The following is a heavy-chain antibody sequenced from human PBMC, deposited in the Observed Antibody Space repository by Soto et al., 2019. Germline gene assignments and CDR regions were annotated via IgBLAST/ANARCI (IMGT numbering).Heavy chain of an antibody. D-gene: IGHD1-20*01. CDR3: ASPVTGTTRAYYYYYGMDV. Sequence: QVQLVQSGAEVKKPGSSVKVSCKASGGTFSSYAISWVRQAPGQGLEWMGGIIPIFGTANYAQKFQGRVTITADESTSTDYMELSSLRSEDTAVYYCASPVTGTTRAYYYYYGMDVWGQGTTVTVSS. J-gene: IGHJ6*02. CDR1: GGTFSSYA. V-gene: IGHV1-69*01. CDR2: IIPIFGTA.